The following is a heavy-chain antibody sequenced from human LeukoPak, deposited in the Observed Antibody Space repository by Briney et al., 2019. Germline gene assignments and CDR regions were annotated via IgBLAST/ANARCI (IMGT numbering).Heavy chain of an antibody. CDR1: GGTFSSYA. Sequence: SVKVSCKASGGTFSSYAISWVRQAPGQGLEWMGGIIPIFGTANYAQKFQGRVTITTDESTSTAYMELSSLRSEDTAVYYCATNGWGYEYVWGSYRPPTRFDYWGQGTLVTVSS. V-gene: IGHV1-69*05. D-gene: IGHD3-16*02. CDR2: IIPIFGTA. J-gene: IGHJ4*02. CDR3: ATNGWGYEYVWGSYRPPTRFDY.